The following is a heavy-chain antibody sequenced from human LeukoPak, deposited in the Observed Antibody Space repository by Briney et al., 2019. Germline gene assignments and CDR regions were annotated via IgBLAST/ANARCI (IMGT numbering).Heavy chain of an antibody. D-gene: IGHD3-10*01. J-gene: IGHJ4*02. CDR3: GSVDRGWFGVGDY. Sequence: SETLSLTCSVSGGSISSSTYSWGWVRQPPGEGLEWIVSISNSGSTYYNPSLKSRLTISVDTSKNQFSLKLTSVTAADTAIYYCGSVDRGWFGVGDYWGQGTLVTVSS. CDR1: GGSISSSTYS. CDR2: ISNSGST. V-gene: IGHV4-39*01.